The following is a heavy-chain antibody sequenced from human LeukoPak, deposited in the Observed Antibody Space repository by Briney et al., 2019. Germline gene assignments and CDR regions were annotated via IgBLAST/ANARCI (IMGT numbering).Heavy chain of an antibody. V-gene: IGHV4-34*01. Sequence: SETLSLTCTVYGGSFSGYYWSWIRQPPGKGLEWIVEINHSGSTNYNPSLKSRLTISVDTSKNQFCLKLSPVTAAATAVYYCARRRGGYCSGGSCYSGYYFDYWGQGPLVTVSS. J-gene: IGHJ4*02. D-gene: IGHD2-15*01. CDR2: INHSGST. CDR3: ARRRGGYCSGGSCYSGYYFDY. CDR1: GGSFSGYY.